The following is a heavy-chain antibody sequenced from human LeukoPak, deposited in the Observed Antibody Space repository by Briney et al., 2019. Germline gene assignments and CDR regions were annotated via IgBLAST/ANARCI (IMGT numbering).Heavy chain of an antibody. J-gene: IGHJ6*03. CDR2: INTNTGNP. V-gene: IGHV7-4-1*02. D-gene: IGHD3-10*01. CDR1: GYTFTRYA. Sequence: ASVKVSCKASGYTFTRYAMNWVRQAPGQGLEWMGWINTNTGNPTYAQGFTGRFVFSLDTSVSTAYLQISSLKAEDTAVYYCARVRGLWFGELLFTYDYYYMDVWGKGTTVTVSS. CDR3: ARVRGLWFGELLFTYDYYYMDV.